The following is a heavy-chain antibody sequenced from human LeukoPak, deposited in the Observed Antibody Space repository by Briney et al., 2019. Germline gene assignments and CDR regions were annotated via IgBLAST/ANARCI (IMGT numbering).Heavy chain of an antibody. V-gene: IGHV4-39*02. CDR2: IYYSGST. CDR1: GGSISSSSYY. D-gene: IGHD2-2*01. Sequence: KPSETLSLTCTVSGGSISSSSYYWGWIRQPPGKGLEWIGSIYYSGSTYYNPSLKSRVTISVDTSKNQFSLKLSSVTAADTAVYYCARETYQLPTFDYWGQGTLVTVSS. CDR3: ARETYQLPTFDY. J-gene: IGHJ4*02.